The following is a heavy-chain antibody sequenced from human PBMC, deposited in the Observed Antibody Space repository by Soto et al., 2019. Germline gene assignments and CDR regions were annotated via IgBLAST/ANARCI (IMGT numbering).Heavy chain of an antibody. V-gene: IGHV3-66*01. J-gene: IGHJ6*03. CDR1: GFTVSSNY. CDR3: ARDRGGGYYYYYMDV. Sequence: PGGSLRLSCAASGFTVSSNYMSWVRQAPGKGLEWVSVIYSGGSTYYADSVKGRFTISRDNSKNTLYLQMNSLRAEDTAVYYCARDRGGGYYYYYMDVWGKGTTVTVSS. D-gene: IGHD2-15*01. CDR2: IYSGGST.